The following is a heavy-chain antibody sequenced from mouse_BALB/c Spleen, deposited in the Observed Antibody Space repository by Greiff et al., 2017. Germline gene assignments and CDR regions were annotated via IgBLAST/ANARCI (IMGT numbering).Heavy chain of an antibody. CDR2: IRLKSNNYAT. V-gene: IGHV6-6*02. J-gene: IGHJ3*01. CDR1: GFTFSNYL. D-gene: IGHD1-2*01. CDR3: TRSYYGFAY. Sequence: EVHLVESGGGLVQPGGSMKLSCVASGFTFSNYLMNWVRQSPEKGLEWVAEIRLKSNNYATHHAESVKGRFTISRDDSKSSVYLQMNNLRAEDTGIYYCTRSYYGFAYWGQGTLVTVSA.